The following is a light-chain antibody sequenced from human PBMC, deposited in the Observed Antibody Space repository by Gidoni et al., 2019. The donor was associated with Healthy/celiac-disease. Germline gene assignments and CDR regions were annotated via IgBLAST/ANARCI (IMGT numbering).Light chain of an antibody. CDR2: DAS. CDR1: QSVSSY. V-gene: IGKV3-11*01. Sequence: EIVLTQSPATLSLSPGERAFTSQSVSSYLAWYQQKPGQAPRLLIYDASNRATGIPARFSGSGSGTDFTLTISSLEPEDFAVYYCQQRSNWPWTFGQGTKVEIK. CDR3: QQRSNWPWT. J-gene: IGKJ1*01.